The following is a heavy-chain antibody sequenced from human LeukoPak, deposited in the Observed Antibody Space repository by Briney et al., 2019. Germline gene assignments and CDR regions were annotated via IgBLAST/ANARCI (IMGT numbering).Heavy chain of an antibody. CDR1: GYSISIGYY. D-gene: IGHD3-10*01. Sequence: SETLSLTCTVSGYSISIGYYWGWIRQPPGKGLEWIGSIYHSGSTYYNPSLKSRVTMSVDRSKNQFSLKLSSVTAADTTVYYCARHRMEYYYGENWFDPWGQGTLVTVSS. J-gene: IGHJ5*02. CDR3: ARHRMEYYYGENWFDP. V-gene: IGHV4-38-2*02. CDR2: IYHSGST.